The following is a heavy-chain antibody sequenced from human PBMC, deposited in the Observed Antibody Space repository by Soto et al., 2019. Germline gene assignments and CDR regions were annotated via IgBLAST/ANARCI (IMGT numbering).Heavy chain of an antibody. CDR2: ISSSGGAI. D-gene: IGHD6-13*01. CDR1: GFIFSDYT. J-gene: IGHJ6*02. V-gene: IGHV3-48*02. CDR3: ARDHGGSTWFVGVYYFFGMDV. Sequence: EVQLVESGGDLVQPGGPLRLSCAASGFIFSDYTMTWVRQAPGRGLEFVSHISSSGGAIFYAESVKGRFTVSRDNANNSLYLQVNSLRDEDTAVYFCARDHGGSTWFVGVYYFFGMDVWGQGTAVTVSS.